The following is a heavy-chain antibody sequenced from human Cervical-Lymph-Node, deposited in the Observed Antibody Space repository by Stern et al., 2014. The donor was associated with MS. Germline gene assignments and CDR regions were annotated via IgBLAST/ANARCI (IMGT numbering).Heavy chain of an antibody. D-gene: IGHD1-26*01. Sequence: QLVQSGAEVKKPGESLRISCKGSGYSFTSYWISWGRQMPGKGLEWKGGIDPSDSYTNYSPSFQGHVTISADKSISTAYLQWSSLKASDTAMYYCARQAGWELLPGDDYWGQGTLVTVSS. J-gene: IGHJ4*02. CDR3: ARQAGWELLPGDDY. CDR1: GYSFTSYW. CDR2: IDPSDSYT. V-gene: IGHV5-10-1*03.